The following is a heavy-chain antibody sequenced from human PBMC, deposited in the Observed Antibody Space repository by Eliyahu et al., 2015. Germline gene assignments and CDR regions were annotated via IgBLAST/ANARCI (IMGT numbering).Heavy chain of an antibody. Sequence: LEWIGEIWHTGTTNYNPSLKSRVTISLDKSKNQFSLKLASVTAADTAVYLCARDSSGWTEVDYWGQGRLVTVSS. D-gene: IGHD6-19*01. J-gene: IGHJ4*02. CDR2: IWHTGTT. V-gene: IGHV4-4*01. CDR3: ARDSSGWTEVDY.